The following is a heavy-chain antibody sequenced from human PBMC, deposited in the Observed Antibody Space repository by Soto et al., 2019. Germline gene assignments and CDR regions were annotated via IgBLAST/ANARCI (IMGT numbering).Heavy chain of an antibody. Sequence: GASVKVSCKASGGTFSSYAISWVRQAPGQGLEWMGGIIPIFGTANYAQKFQGRVTFTADESTSTAYMELSSLRSEDTAVYYCASAYYYDSSGYAAYWGQGTLVTVSS. J-gene: IGHJ4*02. CDR3: ASAYYYDSSGYAAY. CDR2: IIPIFGTA. V-gene: IGHV1-69*13. CDR1: GGTFSSYA. D-gene: IGHD3-22*01.